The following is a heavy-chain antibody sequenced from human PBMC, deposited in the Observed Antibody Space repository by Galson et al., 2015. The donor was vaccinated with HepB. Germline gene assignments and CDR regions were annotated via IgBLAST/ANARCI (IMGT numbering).Heavy chain of an antibody. D-gene: IGHD6-13*01. V-gene: IGHV3-66*01. CDR2: IYSGGST. J-gene: IGHJ6*02. CDR1: GFTVSSNY. CDR3: ARPPWGVTGYSSSWDYYYYYGMDV. Sequence: SLRLSCAASGFTVSSNYMSWVRQAPGKGLEWVSVIYSGGSTYYADSVKGRFTISRDNSKNTLYLQMNSLRAEDTAVYYCARPPWGVTGYSSSWDYYYYYGMDVWGQGTTVTVSS.